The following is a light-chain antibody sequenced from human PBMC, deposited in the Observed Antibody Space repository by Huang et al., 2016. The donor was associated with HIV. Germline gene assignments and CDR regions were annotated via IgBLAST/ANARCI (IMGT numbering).Light chain of an antibody. Sequence: DLVMIQSPASLSVSLGERATINCKSSQSVLDNSNNKNCVSLFQQKPGQPPKLLIYWASARESGVPDRFSGSGSGTDFTLTISSLQAEDVAVYYCHQYYNTPYTFGQGTKLEIK. J-gene: IGKJ2*01. CDR1: QSVLDNSNNKNC. CDR3: HQYYNTPYT. CDR2: WAS. V-gene: IGKV4-1*01.